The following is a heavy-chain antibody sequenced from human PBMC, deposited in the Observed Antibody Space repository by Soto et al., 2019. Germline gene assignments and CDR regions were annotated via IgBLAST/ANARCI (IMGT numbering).Heavy chain of an antibody. V-gene: IGHV1-2*02. CDR3: ARGGDYDFGSAPVLEYYYYGMDV. Sequence: RASVKVSCKASGYTFTGYYMHWVRQAPGQGLEWMGWINPNSGGTNYAQKFQGRVTMTRDTSISTAYMELSRLRSDDTAVYYCARGGDYDFGSAPVLEYYYYGMDVWGQGTTVTVSS. D-gene: IGHD3-3*01. CDR1: GYTFTGYY. J-gene: IGHJ6*02. CDR2: INPNSGGT.